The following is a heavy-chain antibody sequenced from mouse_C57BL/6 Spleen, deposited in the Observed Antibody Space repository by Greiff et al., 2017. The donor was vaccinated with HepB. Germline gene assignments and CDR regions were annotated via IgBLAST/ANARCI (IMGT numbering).Heavy chain of an antibody. CDR2: IWRGGST. CDR3: AKGDGYEAMDY. CDR1: GFSLTSYG. V-gene: IGHV2-5*01. D-gene: IGHD2-2*01. J-gene: IGHJ4*01. Sequence: VQLQQSGPGLVQPSQSLSITCTVSGFSLTSYGVHWVRQSPGKGLEWLGVIWRGGSTDYNAAFMSRLSITNDNSKSQVFFKMNSLQADDNSIYYCAKGDGYEAMDYWGQGTSVTVSS.